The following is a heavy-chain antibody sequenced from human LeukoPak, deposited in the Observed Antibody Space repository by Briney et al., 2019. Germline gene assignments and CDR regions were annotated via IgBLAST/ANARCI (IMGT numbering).Heavy chain of an antibody. CDR1: GGSISSYY. D-gene: IGHD6-13*01. Sequence: SETLSLTCTVSGGSISSYYWSWIRQPPGKGLEWIGYIYYSGSTNYNPSLKSRVTISVDTSKNQSSLKLSSVTAADTAVYYCARVGSSWYWGSYYYMDVWGKGTTVTISS. CDR2: IYYSGST. CDR3: ARVGSSWYWGSYYYMDV. V-gene: IGHV4-59*01. J-gene: IGHJ6*03.